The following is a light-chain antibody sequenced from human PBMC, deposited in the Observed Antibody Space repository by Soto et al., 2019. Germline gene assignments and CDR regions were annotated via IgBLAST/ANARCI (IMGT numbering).Light chain of an antibody. V-gene: IGKV3-11*01. Sequence: EVVLTQSPATLSLSPGERATLSCRASENVRTFVDWYQQKPGQAPRLLIYGASNRATGIPARFSGSGSGTDFTLPISSREPEDFAVYYCQQHSHWPPWTFGQGTRVEIQ. CDR2: GAS. CDR3: QQHSHWPPWT. CDR1: ENVRTF. J-gene: IGKJ1*01.